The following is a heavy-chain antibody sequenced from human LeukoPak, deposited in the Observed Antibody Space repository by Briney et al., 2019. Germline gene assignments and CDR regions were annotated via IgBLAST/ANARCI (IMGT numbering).Heavy chain of an antibody. Sequence: GGSLRLSCAASGFTLSSYAMSWARQAPGKGLEWVSVISGSGGSTYYADSAKGRFTLSRDNYKNTLYLQMNSLRAENMAVYYCAKKRASSGYPAMDVWGKGTTVIVSS. CDR1: GFTLSSYA. J-gene: IGHJ6*03. CDR3: AKKRASSGYPAMDV. V-gene: IGHV3-23*01. CDR2: ISGSGGST. D-gene: IGHD3-22*01.